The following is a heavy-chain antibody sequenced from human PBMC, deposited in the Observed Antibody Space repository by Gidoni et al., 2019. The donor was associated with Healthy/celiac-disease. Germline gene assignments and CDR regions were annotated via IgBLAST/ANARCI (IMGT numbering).Heavy chain of an antibody. CDR2: IRSKAYGGTT. V-gene: IGHV3-49*04. CDR3: TSPRGGIVVVVAATPY. J-gene: IGHJ4*02. D-gene: IGHD2-15*01. CDR1: GFTFGDYA. Sequence: EVQLVESGGGLVQPGRSLRLSCTASGFTFGDYAMSWVRQAPGKGLEWVGFIRSKAYGGTTEYAASVKGRFTISRDDSKSIAYLQMNSLKTEDTAVYYCTSPRGGIVVVVAATPYWGQGTLVTVSS.